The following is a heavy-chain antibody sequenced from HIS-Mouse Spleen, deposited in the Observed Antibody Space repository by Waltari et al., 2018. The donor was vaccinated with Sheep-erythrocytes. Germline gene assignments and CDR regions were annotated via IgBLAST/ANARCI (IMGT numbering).Heavy chain of an antibody. D-gene: IGHD6-19*01. CDR3: ALSVDLAGAFDI. Sequence: QVQLQQWGAGLLKRSETLSLTCAVYGGSFSGYYWSWIRQPPGKGLEWIGEINHSGSTNSNPSLKSRVTISVDTSKNQFSLKLSSVTAADTAVYYCALSVDLAGAFDIWGQGTMVTVSS. CDR2: INHSGST. CDR1: GGSFSGYY. V-gene: IGHV4-34*01. J-gene: IGHJ3*02.